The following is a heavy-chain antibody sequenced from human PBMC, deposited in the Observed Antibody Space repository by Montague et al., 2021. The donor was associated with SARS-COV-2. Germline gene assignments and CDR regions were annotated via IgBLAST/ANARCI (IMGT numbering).Heavy chain of an antibody. CDR3: ARGYYDILTGYLDAFDI. J-gene: IGHJ3*02. Sequence: VKPTQTLTRTCTLSGFSLSTSGMCVSWIRQPPGKALEWLARIXXXDYKYYSTSLKTRLTISKDTSNNQVVLTMPNMDPVDTATYYCARGYYDILTGYLDAFDIWGQGTMVTVSS. CDR2: IXXXDYK. CDR1: GFSLSTSGMC. V-gene: IGHV2-70*11. D-gene: IGHD3-9*01.